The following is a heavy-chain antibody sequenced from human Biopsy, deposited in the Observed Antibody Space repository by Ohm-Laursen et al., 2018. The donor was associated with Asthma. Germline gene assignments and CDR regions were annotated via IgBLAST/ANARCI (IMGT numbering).Heavy chain of an antibody. V-gene: IGHV1-18*01. CDR3: ARAVDYFHYYGIDV. D-gene: IGHD2/OR15-2a*01. J-gene: IGHJ6*02. CDR1: GYTFNSAG. Sequence: VASVKVSCKISGYTFNSAGITWVRQAPGQGLEWMGWISVYNGNTKVAQKLQDRVTMITDTSTSTAYMELRSLRSDDTAVYFCARAVDYFHYYGIDVWGQGTTVTVS. CDR2: ISVYNGNT.